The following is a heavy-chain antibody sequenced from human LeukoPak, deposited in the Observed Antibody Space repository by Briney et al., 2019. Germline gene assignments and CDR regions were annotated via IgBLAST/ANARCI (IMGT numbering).Heavy chain of an antibody. CDR3: AFPGIAAAGRGLGFDY. Sequence: QTGGSLRLSCVASGFTFSSYSMSWVRQAPGKGLEWVSAISGSGGSTYYADSVKGRFTISRDNSKNRLYLQMNSLRAEDTAVYYCAFPGIAAAGRGLGFDYWGQGTLVTVSS. D-gene: IGHD6-13*01. V-gene: IGHV3-23*01. J-gene: IGHJ4*02. CDR2: ISGSGGST. CDR1: GFTFSSYS.